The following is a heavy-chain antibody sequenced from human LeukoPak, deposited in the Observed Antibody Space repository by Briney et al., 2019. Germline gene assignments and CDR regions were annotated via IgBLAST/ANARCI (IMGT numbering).Heavy chain of an antibody. J-gene: IGHJ4*02. D-gene: IGHD4-23*01. CDR2: INSDGSST. CDR3: AKDSRYYGGIDY. V-gene: IGHV3-74*01. Sequence: QPGGSLRLSCAASGFTFSSYWTHWVRQAPGKGLVWVSRINSDGSSTSYADSVKGRFTISRDNAKNTLYLQMNSLRAEDTAVYYCAKDSRYYGGIDYWGQGTLVTVSS. CDR1: GFTFSSYW.